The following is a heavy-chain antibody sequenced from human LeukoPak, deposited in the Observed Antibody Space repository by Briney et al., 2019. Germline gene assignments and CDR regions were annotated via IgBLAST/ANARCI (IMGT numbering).Heavy chain of an antibody. D-gene: IGHD5-18*01. CDR3: ARARGYSYDYFDY. CDR1: GFTVSSNY. CDR2: IYSGGST. V-gene: IGHV3-53*01. Sequence: GGSLRLSCAASGFTVSSNYMSWVRQAPGKGLEWVSVIYSGGSTYYADSVKGRFTISRDNSKNTLHLQMNSLRAEDTAVYYCARARGYSYDYFDYWGQGTLVTVSS. J-gene: IGHJ4*02.